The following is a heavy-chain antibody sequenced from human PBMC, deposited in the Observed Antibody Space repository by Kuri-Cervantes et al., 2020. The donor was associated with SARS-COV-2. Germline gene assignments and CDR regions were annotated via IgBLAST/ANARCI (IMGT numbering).Heavy chain of an antibody. Sequence: GESLKISCAASGFTFSSYGMHWVRQAPGKGLEWVAVISYDGSNKYYADSVKGRFTISRDNSKNTLYLQMNSLRAEDTAVYYCAREFTVLSRNYGDYDYYYYYYGMDVWGQGTTVTGSS. D-gene: IGHD4-17*01. CDR1: GFTFSSYG. CDR2: ISYDGSNK. V-gene: IGHV3-30*03. CDR3: AREFTVLSRNYGDYDYYYYYYGMDV. J-gene: IGHJ6*02.